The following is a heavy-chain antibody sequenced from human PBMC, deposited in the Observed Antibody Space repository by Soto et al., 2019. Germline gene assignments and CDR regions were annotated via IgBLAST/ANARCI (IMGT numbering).Heavy chain of an antibody. CDR1: GGTFSSYA. Sequence: QVQLVQSGAEVKKPGSSVKVSCKASGGTFSSYAISWVRQAPGQGLEWMGGIIPIFGTANYAQKFQGRVTITADEPRRTAERERSSVRSEETAVYYCGRGCYYYDSSGYYRMGYWGQGTLVTVSS. J-gene: IGHJ4*02. CDR3: GRGCYYYDSSGYYRMGY. CDR2: IIPIFGTA. D-gene: IGHD3-22*01. V-gene: IGHV1-69*01.